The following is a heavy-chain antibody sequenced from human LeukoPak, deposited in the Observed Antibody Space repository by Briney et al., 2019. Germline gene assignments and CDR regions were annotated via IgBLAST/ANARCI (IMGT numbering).Heavy chain of an antibody. CDR2: IYPRDGST. CDR3: ARDQEGFDY. CDR1: GGTFTSNY. V-gene: IGHV1-46*01. Sequence: SVKVSCKASGGTFTSNYIHWVRQAPGQGLEWMGMIYPRDGSTSYAQKFQGRVTVTRDTSTSTVHMELSGLRSEDTAVYYCARDQEGFDYWGQGTLVTVSS. J-gene: IGHJ4*02.